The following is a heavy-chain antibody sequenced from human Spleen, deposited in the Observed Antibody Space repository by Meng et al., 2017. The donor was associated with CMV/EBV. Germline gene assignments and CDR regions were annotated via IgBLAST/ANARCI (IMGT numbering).Heavy chain of an antibody. D-gene: IGHD2-15*01. CDR1: GFTFSSYS. CDR3: ASTSEYCSGGSCYLDY. CDR2: ISSSSSYI. Sequence: EVQLVESGGXLVKPGXYTRLSCVASGFTFSSYSMSWVRQAPGKGLEWVSSISSSSSYIYYADSVKGRFTISRDNAKNSLYLQMNILRAEDTAVYYCASTSEYCSGGSCYLDYWGQGPLGTVAS. J-gene: IGHJ4*02. V-gene: IGHV3-21*01.